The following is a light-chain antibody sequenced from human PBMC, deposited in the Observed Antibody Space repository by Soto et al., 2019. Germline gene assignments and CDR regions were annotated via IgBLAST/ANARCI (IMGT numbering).Light chain of an antibody. V-gene: IGLV2-14*01. CDR1: SSDVGGYNY. CDR3: SSYTSSNSYV. Sequence: QSALTQPASVSDSPGQSITISCTVTSSDVGGYNYVSWYQHHPGKAPRLMIYDVSNRPSGVSNRFSGSKSCNTAYLLISVLQAEDEADYYCSSYTSSNSYVFGAGTKVTVL. J-gene: IGLJ1*01. CDR2: DVS.